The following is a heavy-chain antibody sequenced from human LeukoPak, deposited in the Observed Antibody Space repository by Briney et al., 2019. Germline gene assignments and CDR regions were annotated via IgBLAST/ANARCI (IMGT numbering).Heavy chain of an antibody. CDR2: ISGSGGST. J-gene: IGHJ4*02. CDR3: ASRDSYSSSWQDQYYFDY. D-gene: IGHD6-13*01. V-gene: IGHV3-23*01. CDR1: GFTFSSYA. Sequence: PGGSLRLSCAASGFTFSSYAMSWVRQAPGKGLEWVSAISGSGGSTYYADSVKGRFTISRDNSKNTLYLQMNSPRAEDTAVYYCASRDSYSSSWQDQYYFDYWGQGTLVTVSS.